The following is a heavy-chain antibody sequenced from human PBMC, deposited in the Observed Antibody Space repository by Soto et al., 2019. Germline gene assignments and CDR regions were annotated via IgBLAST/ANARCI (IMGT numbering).Heavy chain of an antibody. Sequence: SETLSLTCAVYGGSFSGYYWSWIRQPPGKGLEWMGEINHSGSTNYNPSLKSRVTISVDTSKNRFSLRLSSVTAADTAVYYCARGVPIFGVVIMRRFYGMDVWGQGTTVTVSS. J-gene: IGHJ6*02. CDR3: ARGVPIFGVVIMRRFYGMDV. CDR1: GGSFSGYY. CDR2: INHSGST. V-gene: IGHV4-34*01. D-gene: IGHD3-3*01.